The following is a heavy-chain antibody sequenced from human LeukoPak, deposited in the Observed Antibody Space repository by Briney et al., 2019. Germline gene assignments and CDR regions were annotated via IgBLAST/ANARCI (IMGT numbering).Heavy chain of an antibody. V-gene: IGHV3-72*01. Sequence: GGSLRLSRAASGFTFSDHYMDWVRQAPGKGLEWVGRSRNKPNDYSTAYAASVKGRFTVSRDDSKSSLYLQMNSLRAEDTAVYYCARGDIVGYYDSRGTDYWGQGTLVTVSS. CDR1: GFTFSDHY. D-gene: IGHD3-22*01. CDR3: ARGDIVGYYDSRGTDY. CDR2: SRNKPNDYST. J-gene: IGHJ4*02.